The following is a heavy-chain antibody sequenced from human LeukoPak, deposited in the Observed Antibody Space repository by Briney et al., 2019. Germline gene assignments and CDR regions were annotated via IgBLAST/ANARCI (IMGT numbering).Heavy chain of an antibody. CDR3: AKMKGQRLNDYCMDV. Sequence: PGGSLRLSCEASGLAFRNFAMGWVRQAPGKGLEWVSGMTGSGGSSYYADSVKGRFTISRDNAKNALYLQMNSLRADDTALYYCAKMKGQRLNDYCMDVWGKGTTVTVSS. CDR2: MTGSGGSS. J-gene: IGHJ6*03. CDR1: GLAFRNFA. V-gene: IGHV3-23*01.